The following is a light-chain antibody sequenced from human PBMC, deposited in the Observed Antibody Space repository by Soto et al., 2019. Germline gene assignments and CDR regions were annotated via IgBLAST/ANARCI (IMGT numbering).Light chain of an antibody. CDR1: SSDVGGHNY. CDR2: DVT. Sequence: QSVLTQPASVSGSPGQSITISCTGTSSDVGGHNYVSWYQQHPGTAPKLMIYDVTNRPSGVSNRFSGSKSGNTASLTISGLQAEDEADYYCSSYTSSTTLDVVFGGGTKVTVL. CDR3: SSYTSSTTLDVV. V-gene: IGLV2-14*01. J-gene: IGLJ2*01.